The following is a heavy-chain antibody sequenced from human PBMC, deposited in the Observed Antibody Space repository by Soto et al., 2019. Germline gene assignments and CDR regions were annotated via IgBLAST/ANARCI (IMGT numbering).Heavy chain of an antibody. V-gene: IGHV3-23*01. J-gene: IGHJ4*02. CDR3: ARDSDYYGSGSYTDY. D-gene: IGHD3-10*01. CDR1: GFTFSSYA. CDR2: MSGSGGST. Sequence: GGSLRLSCAASGFTFSSYAMSWFRQAPGKGLEWVSTMSGSGGSTDYADSVKGRFTISRDNSKNTLYLQMNSLRAEDTALYYCARDSDYYGSGSYTDYWGQGTLVTVSS.